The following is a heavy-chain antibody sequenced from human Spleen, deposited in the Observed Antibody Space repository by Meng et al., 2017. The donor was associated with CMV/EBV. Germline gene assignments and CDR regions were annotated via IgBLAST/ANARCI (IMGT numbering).Heavy chain of an antibody. CDR1: ISSSSYY. Sequence: ISSSSYYWGWIRQPPGKGLEWIGSIYYSGSTYYNPSLKSRVTISVDTSKNQFSLKLSSVTAADTAVYYCARDGYDFWSARTPSGMDVWGQGTTVTVSS. D-gene: IGHD3-3*01. CDR2: IYYSGST. V-gene: IGHV4-39*07. CDR3: ARDGYDFWSARTPSGMDV. J-gene: IGHJ6*02.